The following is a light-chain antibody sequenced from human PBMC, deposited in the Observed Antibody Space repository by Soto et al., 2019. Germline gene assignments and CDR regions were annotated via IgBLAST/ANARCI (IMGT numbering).Light chain of an antibody. J-gene: IGKJ2*01. Sequence: DIVMTQSPDSLAVSLGERATINFKSSQSVLYSSNNKNYLAWYQKKAGQPPKLLIYWASTRESGVPDRFSGSGSGTDFTLTISSLQAEDVAVYYCQQYYSTPPYTFGQGTKLEIK. CDR2: WAS. CDR3: QQYYSTPPYT. CDR1: QSVLYSSNNKNY. V-gene: IGKV4-1*01.